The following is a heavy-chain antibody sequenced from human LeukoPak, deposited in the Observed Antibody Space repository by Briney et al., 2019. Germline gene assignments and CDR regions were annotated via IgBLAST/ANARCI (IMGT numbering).Heavy chain of an antibody. D-gene: IGHD2-15*01. J-gene: IGHJ3*02. Sequence: PGRSLRLSCVASGFMFSSHGMHWVRQAPGKGLEWVAVTSYDGSKEHYADSVKGRFTISRDNSKNMLYLQMESLRPEDTAVYYCASRRWRYSDDAFDIWGQGTVVTVSS. CDR2: TSYDGSKE. CDR1: GFMFSSHG. V-gene: IGHV3-30*03. CDR3: ASRRWRYSDDAFDI.